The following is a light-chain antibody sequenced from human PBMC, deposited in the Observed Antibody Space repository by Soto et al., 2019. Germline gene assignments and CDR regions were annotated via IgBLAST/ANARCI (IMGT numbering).Light chain of an antibody. CDR2: RAS. J-gene: IGKJ2*01. CDR3: QQHAISMYT. V-gene: IGKV3-20*01. Sequence: EIVLTQSPGTLSLSPGETATLSCRASQSVDRDLTWYQQKPGQAPRLLISRASSGATDIPDRFSGSGSGTDFNLTISRLEPEDSAVYYCQQHAISMYTFGQGTKLEIK. CDR1: QSVDRD.